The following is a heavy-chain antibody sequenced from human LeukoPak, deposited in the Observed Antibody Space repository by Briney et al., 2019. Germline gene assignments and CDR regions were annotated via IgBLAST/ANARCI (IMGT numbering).Heavy chain of an antibody. CDR2: RIPILGTT. Sequence: ASVKVSCKASGGSFSSYGISWVRQAPGQGLEWMGGRIPILGTTNLAQKFQGRLTITADESTSTAYVELNGLRVDDTAVYYCAREGPVGTDGFWGQGTLVTVSS. D-gene: IGHD5-24*01. J-gene: IGHJ1*01. CDR3: AREGPVGTDGF. CDR1: GGSFSSYG. V-gene: IGHV1-69*13.